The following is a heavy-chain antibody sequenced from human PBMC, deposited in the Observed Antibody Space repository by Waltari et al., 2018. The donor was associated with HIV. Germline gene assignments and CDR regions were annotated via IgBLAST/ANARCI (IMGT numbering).Heavy chain of an antibody. J-gene: IGHJ6*02. V-gene: IGHV3-23*01. Sequence: EVQVLESGGALVQPGGSLRLACAASGFPFSNYGMSWGRQAPGKGLEWVSTISGSGGSTYYADSVKGRFTVSRDNSKNTLYLQMNSLRAEDTAVYFCVKEHQYSHSWYSYYGMDVWGQGTTVTVSS. D-gene: IGHD6-13*01. CDR3: VKEHQYSHSWYSYYGMDV. CDR1: GFPFSNYG. CDR2: ISGSGGST.